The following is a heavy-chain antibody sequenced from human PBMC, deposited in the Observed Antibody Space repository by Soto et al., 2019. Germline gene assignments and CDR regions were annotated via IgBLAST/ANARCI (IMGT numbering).Heavy chain of an antibody. J-gene: IGHJ4*02. V-gene: IGHV2-5*02. CDR2: IYWDDDK. CDR3: AHSPAAAGMHY. Sequence: QITLKESGPTLVKPKQTLTLICTFSGFSLSTSGESVGWIRQPPGKALEWLALIYWDDDKRYSPSLKSRLTIPKDTSKNQVVLTMTNMYPVDTATYYCAHSPAAAGMHYWGQGTLVTVSS. CDR1: GFSLSTSGES. D-gene: IGHD6-13*01.